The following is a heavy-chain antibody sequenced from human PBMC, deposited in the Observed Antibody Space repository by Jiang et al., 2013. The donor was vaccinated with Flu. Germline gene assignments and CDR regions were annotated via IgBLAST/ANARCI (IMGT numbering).Heavy chain of an antibody. Sequence: SGAEVKKPGSSVKVSCKASGGTFSSYAISWVRQAPGQGLEWMGRIIPILGIANYAQKFQGRVTITADKSTSTAYMELSSLRSEDTAVYYCAREVVRVPDYYYYGMDVWGQGTTVTVS. CDR2: IIPILGIA. CDR3: AREVVRVPDYYYYGMDV. D-gene: IGHD3-10*01. CDR1: GGTFSSYA. J-gene: IGHJ6*02. V-gene: IGHV1-69*04.